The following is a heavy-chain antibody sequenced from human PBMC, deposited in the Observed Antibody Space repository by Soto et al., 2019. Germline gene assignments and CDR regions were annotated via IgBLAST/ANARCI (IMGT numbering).Heavy chain of an antibody. V-gene: IGHV3-23*01. J-gene: IGHJ6*02. D-gene: IGHD3-10*01. CDR2: ISGSGGST. CDR3: AKALSYGSGSYTLIFYYYGMDV. CDR1: GFTFSSYA. Sequence: EVQLLESGGGLVQPGGSLRLSCAASGFTFSSYAMSWVRQAPGKGLEWVSAISGSGGSTYYADSVKGRFTISRDNSKNTLYLQMNSLRAEDTAVYYCAKALSYGSGSYTLIFYYYGMDVWGQGTTVTVSS.